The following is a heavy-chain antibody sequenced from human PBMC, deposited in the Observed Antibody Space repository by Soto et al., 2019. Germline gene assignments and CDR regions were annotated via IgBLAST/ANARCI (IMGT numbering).Heavy chain of an antibody. V-gene: IGHV3-23*01. J-gene: IGHJ4*02. CDR1: GFTFSNHA. Sequence: GGSLRLSCAASGFTFSNHAMTWVRQAPGKGLEWVSFISGSGGITYYADSVKGRFTISRDNSKNTLYLQMHSLRAEDTAIYYCEKDANWEDHYWGQGT. D-gene: IGHD1-1*01. CDR2: ISGSGGIT. CDR3: EKDANWEDHY.